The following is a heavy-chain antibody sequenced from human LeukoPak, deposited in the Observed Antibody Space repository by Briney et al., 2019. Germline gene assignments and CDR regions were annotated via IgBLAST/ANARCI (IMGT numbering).Heavy chain of an antibody. Sequence: PGGSLRLSCAASGFTFSSYAMSWVRQAPGKGLEWVSAISGSGGSTYYADSVKGRFTISRDNSKNTLYLQMNSLRAEDTAVYYCARGGSAGRTALDYWGQGTLVTVSS. J-gene: IGHJ4*02. CDR3: ARGGSAGRTALDY. CDR1: GFTFSSYA. V-gene: IGHV3-23*01. CDR2: ISGSGGST. D-gene: IGHD6-13*01.